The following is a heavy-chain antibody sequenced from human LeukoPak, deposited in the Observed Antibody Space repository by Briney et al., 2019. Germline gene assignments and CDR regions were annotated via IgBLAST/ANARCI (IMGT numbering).Heavy chain of an antibody. CDR3: ARDTSRVITVTPNDVFDL. D-gene: IGHD1-20*01. CDR2: INPKSGVT. CDR1: QYTFTDYY. Sequence: ASVKVSCKATQYTFTDYYIHWLRQAPGQGLEWMGWINPKSGVTKYAQKFQGRVTVTRGTSISSAYMELTSLRPDDTAVYYCARDTSRVITVTPNDVFDLWGQGTMVTVSS. V-gene: IGHV1-2*02. J-gene: IGHJ3*01.